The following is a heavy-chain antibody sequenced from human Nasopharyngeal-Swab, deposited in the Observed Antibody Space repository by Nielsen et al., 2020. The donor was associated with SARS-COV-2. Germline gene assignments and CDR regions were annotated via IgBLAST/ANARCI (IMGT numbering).Heavy chain of an antibody. Sequence: SETLSLTCAVYGGSFSGYYWSWIRQSPGKGQEWIGEISRSGRTNYNPSLNSRVTISLVTSKNQFSLKVTSVTAADTAVYYCARQGVPIRGWFKDYDRTAYEYWGQGTLVTVSS. CDR1: GGSFSGYY. V-gene: IGHV4-34*01. CDR2: ISRSGRT. J-gene: IGHJ4*02. CDR3: ARQGVPIRGWFKDYDRTAYEY. D-gene: IGHD3-22*01.